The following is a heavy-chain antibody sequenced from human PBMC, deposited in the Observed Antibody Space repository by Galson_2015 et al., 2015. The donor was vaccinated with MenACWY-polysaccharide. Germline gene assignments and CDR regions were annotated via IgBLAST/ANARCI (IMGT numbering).Heavy chain of an antibody. V-gene: IGHV3-30*18. J-gene: IGHJ4*02. CDR1: GFTFSTYA. CDR2: ISSSGDDK. CDR3: VNNGYTGSSYGFFDS. Sequence: SLRLSCAASGFTFSTYAMHWVRQAPGQGLEWMATISSSGDDKYYADSVKGRFTIYRDNSNNTLYLEMSSLRAGDTAVYYCVNNGYTGSSYGFFDSWGQGTLGTVSS. D-gene: IGHD1-26*01.